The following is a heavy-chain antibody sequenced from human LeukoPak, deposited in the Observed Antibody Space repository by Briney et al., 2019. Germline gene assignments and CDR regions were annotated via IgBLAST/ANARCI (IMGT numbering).Heavy chain of an antibody. CDR1: GFTFSSYG. J-gene: IGHJ3*02. CDR2: IRYDGSNK. V-gene: IGHV3-30*02. CDR3: AKSRSGYYQLAFDI. Sequence: GGSLRLSCAASGFTFSSYGMHWVRQAPGKGLEWVAFIRYDGSNKYYADSVKGRFTISRDNSKNTLYMQMNSLRAEDTAVYYCAKSRSGYYQLAFDIWGQGTMVTVSS. D-gene: IGHD3-22*01.